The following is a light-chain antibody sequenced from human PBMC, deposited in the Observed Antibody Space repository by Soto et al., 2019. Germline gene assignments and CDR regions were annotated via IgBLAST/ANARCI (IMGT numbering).Light chain of an antibody. Sequence: EIVLTQYPGTVSLSPGERATLSCRASQSVSSSYLAWYQQKPGQAPRQLIYGASSRATGIPDRFSGSGSGTDFTLTITRLEPEDFAVYYCQHYRTSFGGGTRVEIK. CDR3: QHYRTS. V-gene: IGKV3-20*01. J-gene: IGKJ4*01. CDR2: GAS. CDR1: QSVSSSY.